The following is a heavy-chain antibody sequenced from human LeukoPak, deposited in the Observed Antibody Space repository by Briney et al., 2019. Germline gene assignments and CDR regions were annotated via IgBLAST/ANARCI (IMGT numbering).Heavy chain of an antibody. V-gene: IGHV4-59*11. Sequence: SETLSLTCTVSGVSISNHYWSWIRQSPGKGLEWIGYIYYSGLNTYNPSLKSRVTISLDTSKNQFSLKLSSVTAADTAVYYCARGFLLAQENFDYWGQGTLVTVSS. CDR2: IYYSGLN. CDR1: GVSISNHY. J-gene: IGHJ4*02. CDR3: ARGFLLAQENFDY. D-gene: IGHD3-10*01.